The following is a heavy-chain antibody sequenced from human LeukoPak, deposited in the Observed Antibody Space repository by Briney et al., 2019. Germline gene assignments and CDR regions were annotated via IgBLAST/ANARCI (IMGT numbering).Heavy chain of an antibody. J-gene: IGHJ6*02. D-gene: IGHD2-8*01. V-gene: IGHV3-30*18. CDR1: GFTFSSYG. Sequence: EAGGSLRLSCAASGFTFSSYGMHWVRQAPGKGLEWVAVISYDGSNKYYADSVKGRFAISRDNSKNTLYLQMNSLRAEDTAVYYCAKSLYVDYYGMDVWGQGTTVTVSS. CDR3: AKSLYVDYYGMDV. CDR2: ISYDGSNK.